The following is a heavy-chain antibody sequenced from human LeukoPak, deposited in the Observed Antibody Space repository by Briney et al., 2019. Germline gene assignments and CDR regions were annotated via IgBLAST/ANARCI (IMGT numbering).Heavy chain of an antibody. CDR2: ISSRSDYI. V-gene: IGHV3-21*01. Sequence: PGGSLRLSCVASGFTFNTYSMNWVRQAPGKGLEWVSSISSRSDYIYYADSVRGRFTISRDNAKDSLYLQMNSLRAEDTAVYYCARRGDGGGSGWTGFDYWGQGTLVTVSS. J-gene: IGHJ4*02. CDR1: GFTFNTYS. CDR3: ARRGDGGGSGWTGFDY. D-gene: IGHD6-19*01.